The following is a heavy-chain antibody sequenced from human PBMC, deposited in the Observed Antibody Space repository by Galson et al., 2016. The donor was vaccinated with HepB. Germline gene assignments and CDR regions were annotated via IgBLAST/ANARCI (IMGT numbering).Heavy chain of an antibody. D-gene: IGHD3-9*01. CDR2: IMPVFRTA. Sequence: SVKVSCKASGGRFSSYAITWVRQAPGQGLEWMGGIMPVFRTANYAQKFQGRVTITADESTSTAYMELSSLRSEDTALYFCAGAEPRVVRLTGMMESPYNYYGMDVWGQATTVIVSS. CDR1: GGRFSSYA. J-gene: IGHJ6*02. V-gene: IGHV1-69*13. CDR3: AGAEPRVVRLTGMMESPYNYYGMDV.